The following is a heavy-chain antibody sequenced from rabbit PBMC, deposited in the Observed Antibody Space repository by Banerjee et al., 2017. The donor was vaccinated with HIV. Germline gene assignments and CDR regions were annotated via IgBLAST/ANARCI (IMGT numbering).Heavy chain of an antibody. CDR2: IYGGSTHYI. D-gene: IGHD8-1*01. J-gene: IGHJ4*01. CDR3: ARDGYTGSSHSIGDL. V-gene: IGHV1S40*01. CDR1: GFSFSSGYD. Sequence: QSLEESGGDLVKPGASLTLTCTASGFSFSSGYDMCWVRQAPGKGLEWIACIYGGSTHYIYYASWAKGRFTISKTSSTTVTLQMTSLTAADTATYFCARDGYTGSSHSIGDLWGPGTLVTVS.